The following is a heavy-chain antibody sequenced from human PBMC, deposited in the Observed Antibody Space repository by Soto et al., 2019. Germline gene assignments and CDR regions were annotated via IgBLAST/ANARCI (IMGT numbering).Heavy chain of an antibody. V-gene: IGHV4-34*01. Sequence: QVQLQQWGAGLLKPSETLSLTCAVYGGSFSGYYWSWIRQPPGKGLEWIGEINHSGSTNYNPSLKSRVTISVDTSKNQFSLKLSSVTAADTAVYYCARGGIVVVPAATNYGMDVWGHGTTVTVSS. CDR2: INHSGST. CDR1: GGSFSGYY. CDR3: ARGGIVVVPAATNYGMDV. D-gene: IGHD2-2*01. J-gene: IGHJ6*02.